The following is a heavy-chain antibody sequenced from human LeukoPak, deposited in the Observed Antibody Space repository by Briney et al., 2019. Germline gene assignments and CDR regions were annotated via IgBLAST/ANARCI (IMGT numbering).Heavy chain of an antibody. J-gene: IGHJ4*02. Sequence: GASVKVSCKASGYTFTSYAMHWVRQAPGQRLEWMGWINAGNGNTKYSQKFQGRVTITRDTSASTAYMELSSLRSEDTAVYYCARDFCSGGSCPIGYWGQGTLVTVSS. CDR2: INAGNGNT. D-gene: IGHD2-15*01. CDR3: ARDFCSGGSCPIGY. V-gene: IGHV1-3*01. CDR1: GYTFTSYA.